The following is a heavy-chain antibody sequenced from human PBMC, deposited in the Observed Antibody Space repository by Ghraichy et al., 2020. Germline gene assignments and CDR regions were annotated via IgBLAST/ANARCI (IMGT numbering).Heavy chain of an antibody. Sequence: ASVKVSCKASGYSFTSSDINWVRQAPGQGLEWMGWMNPNSGNGAHAQKFQGRVTMTRNTSISTAYMELSSLTSEDTAVYYCARVPTLQKSYYYGMDVWGQGTTVTVSS. CDR1: GYSFTSSD. CDR2: MNPNSGNG. V-gene: IGHV1-8*01. CDR3: ARVPTLQKSYYYGMDV. J-gene: IGHJ6*02. D-gene: IGHD3-10*01.